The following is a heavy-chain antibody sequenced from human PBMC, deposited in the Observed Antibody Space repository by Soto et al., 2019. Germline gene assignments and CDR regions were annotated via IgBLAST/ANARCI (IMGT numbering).Heavy chain of an antibody. D-gene: IGHD3-22*01. CDR2: IIPIFGTA. Sequence: QVQLVQSGAEVKKPGSSVKVSCTASGGTFSSYAITWVRQAPGPGLEWMGGIIPIFGTANYAQKFHARFTITADESTSTAYMELRSLRSQDTAVYCCARDRGPSSGYYPGGFDTWGQGTLFAVSS. CDR1: GGTFSSYA. J-gene: IGHJ5*02. V-gene: IGHV1-69*12. CDR3: ARDRGPSSGYYPGGFDT.